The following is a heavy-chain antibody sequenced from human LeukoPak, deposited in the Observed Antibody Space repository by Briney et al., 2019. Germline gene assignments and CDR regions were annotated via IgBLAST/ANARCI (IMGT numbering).Heavy chain of an antibody. J-gene: IGHJ3*02. CDR2: IYYSGST. V-gene: IGHV4-59*08. D-gene: IGHD2-15*01. CDR3: ARHGRLRIIGVVVVPDAFDI. CDR1: GGSISSYY. Sequence: SETLSLTCTVSGGSISSYYWSWIRQPPGKGLEWIGYIYYSGSTNYNPSLKSRVTISVDTSKNQFSLKLSSVTAADTAVYYCARHGRLRIIGVVVVPDAFDIWGQGTMVTVSS.